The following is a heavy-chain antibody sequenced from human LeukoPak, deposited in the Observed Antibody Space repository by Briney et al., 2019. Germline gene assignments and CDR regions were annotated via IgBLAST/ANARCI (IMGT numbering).Heavy chain of an antibody. CDR1: GGSISSYY. D-gene: IGHD2-8*02. V-gene: IGHV4-59*01. Sequence: SETLSLTCTVSGGSISSYYWSWIRQPPGKGLEWIGYIYYSGSTNYNPSLKSRVTISVDTSKNQFSLKLSSVTAADTAVYYCAREPLDVPGRPQGFDYWGQGTLVTVSS. J-gene: IGHJ4*02. CDR3: AREPLDVPGRPQGFDY. CDR2: IYYSGST.